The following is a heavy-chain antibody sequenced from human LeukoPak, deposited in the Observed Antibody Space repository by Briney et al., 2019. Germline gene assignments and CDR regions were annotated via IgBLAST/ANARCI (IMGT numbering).Heavy chain of an antibody. Sequence: PSETLSLTCTVSGGSISSYYWSWIRQPPGKGLAGIGFIYYSGSTNYNPSLKSRVTISLDTSKNQFSLKLSSVTAADTAVYYCARLRGYSYPFDYWGQGTLVTVSS. CDR1: GGSISSYY. J-gene: IGHJ4*02. CDR3: ARLRGYSYPFDY. D-gene: IGHD5-18*01. V-gene: IGHV4-59*08. CDR2: IYYSGST.